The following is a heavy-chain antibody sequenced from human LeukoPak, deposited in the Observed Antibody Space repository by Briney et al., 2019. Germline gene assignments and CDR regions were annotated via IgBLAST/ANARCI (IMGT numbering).Heavy chain of an antibody. CDR1: GFTFSDYY. Sequence: GGSLRLSCAASGFTFSDYYMSWIRQAPGKGLEWVSSISTSNNYIYHADSVTGRFTISRDNAKNSLYLQMNSLRAEDTAVYYCARAVRADYYYYYYMDVWGKGTTVTVSS. V-gene: IGHV3-11*06. CDR2: ISTSNNYI. CDR3: ARAVRADYYYYYYMDV. J-gene: IGHJ6*03.